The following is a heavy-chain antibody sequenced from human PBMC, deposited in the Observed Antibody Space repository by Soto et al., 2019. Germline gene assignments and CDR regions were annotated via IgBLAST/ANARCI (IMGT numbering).Heavy chain of an antibody. D-gene: IGHD3-10*01. Sequence: PGGSLRLSCAASGFTFSSYAMHWVRQAPGKGLEWVAVISYDGSNKYYADSVKGRFTISRDNSKNTLYLQMNSLRAEDTAAYYCARFIAGGYYYYGMDVWGQGTTVTVSS. CDR1: GFTFSSYA. V-gene: IGHV3-30-3*01. CDR2: ISYDGSNK. CDR3: ARFIAGGYYYYGMDV. J-gene: IGHJ6*02.